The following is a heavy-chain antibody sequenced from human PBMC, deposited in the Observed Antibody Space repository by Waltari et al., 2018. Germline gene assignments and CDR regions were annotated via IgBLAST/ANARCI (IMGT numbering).Heavy chain of an antibody. CDR1: GYTFTSYD. CDR3: ARGAAGYYDSSGSIYYFDY. D-gene: IGHD3-22*01. CDR2: MNPNSGNT. Sequence: QVQLVQSGAEVKKPGSSVKVSCKASGYTFTSYDFNWVRPATGQGLEWMGWMNPNSGNTGYAQKFQGRVTMTRNTSISTAYMELSSLRSEDTAVYYCARGAAGYYDSSGSIYYFDYWGQGTLVTVSS. J-gene: IGHJ4*02. V-gene: IGHV1-8*01.